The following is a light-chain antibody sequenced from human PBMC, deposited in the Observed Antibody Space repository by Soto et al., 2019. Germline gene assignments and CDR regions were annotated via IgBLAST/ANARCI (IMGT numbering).Light chain of an antibody. CDR1: QGVTTN. V-gene: IGKV3-15*01. CDR2: DVS. CDR3: RQYNNWPFP. Sequence: EILMTESPATRSVSPGETVTLSGRAGQGVTTNFAWYQQKSGQSPRLLIYDVSSRATGVPSRFSGTGSETDCTITISGLQSEDSAIYFCRQYNNWPFPFGLGTRLEIK. J-gene: IGKJ5*01.